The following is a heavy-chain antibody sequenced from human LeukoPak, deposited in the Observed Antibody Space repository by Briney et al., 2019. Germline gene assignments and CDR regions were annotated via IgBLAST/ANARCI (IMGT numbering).Heavy chain of an antibody. CDR3: ARRYYYDSSGYKGPFDY. J-gene: IGHJ4*02. V-gene: IGHV3-21*01. CDR1: GFTFSTYS. CDR2: ISSSSSYI. Sequence: GGSLRLSCAASGFTFSTYSMNWVRQAPGKGLEWVSSISSSSSYIYYADSVKGRFTISRDNARNSLYLQMNSLRTEDTAVYYCARRYYYDSSGYKGPFDYWGQGTLVTVSS. D-gene: IGHD3-22*01.